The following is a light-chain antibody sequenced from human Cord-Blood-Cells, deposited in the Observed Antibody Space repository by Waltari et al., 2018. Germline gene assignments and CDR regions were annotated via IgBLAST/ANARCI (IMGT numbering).Light chain of an antibody. CDR1: QYISNY. CDR2: DAS. V-gene: IGKV1-33*01. J-gene: IGKJ4*01. Sequence: DIQMTQSASSLSASVGEIVTITCQASQYISNYLNWYQQKPGKAPKLLIYDASNLETGVPSRFSGSGSGTDFTFTISSLQPEDIATYYCQQYDNLLLTFGGGTKVEIK. CDR3: QQYDNLLLT.